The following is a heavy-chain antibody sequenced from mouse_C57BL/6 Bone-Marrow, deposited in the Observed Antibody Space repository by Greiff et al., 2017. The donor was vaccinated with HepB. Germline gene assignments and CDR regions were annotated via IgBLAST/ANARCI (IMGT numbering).Heavy chain of an antibody. Sequence: EVKLQESGGGLVKPGGSLKLSCAASGFTFSSYTMSWVRQTPEKRLEWVATISGGGGNTYYPDSVKGRFTISRDNAKNTLYLQMSSLRSEDTALYYCARITTVVATRYFDVWGTGTTVTVSS. V-gene: IGHV5-9*01. CDR3: ARITTVVATRYFDV. CDR1: GFTFSSYT. J-gene: IGHJ1*03. D-gene: IGHD1-1*01. CDR2: ISGGGGNT.